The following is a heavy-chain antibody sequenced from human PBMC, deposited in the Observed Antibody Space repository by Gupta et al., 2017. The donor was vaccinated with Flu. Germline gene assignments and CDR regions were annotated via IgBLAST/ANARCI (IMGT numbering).Heavy chain of an antibody. Sequence: GQGLEWMGGIIPIFGTANYAQKFQGRVTITADKSTSTAYMELSSLRSEDTAVYYCARGPYPSTVTTKYGMDVWGQGTTVTVSS. CDR3: ARGPYPSTVTTKYGMDV. V-gene: IGHV1-69*06. CDR2: IIPIFGTA. D-gene: IGHD4-4*01. J-gene: IGHJ6*02.